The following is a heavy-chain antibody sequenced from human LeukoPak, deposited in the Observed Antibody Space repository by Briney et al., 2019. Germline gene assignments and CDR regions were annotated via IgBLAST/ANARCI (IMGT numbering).Heavy chain of an antibody. V-gene: IGHV4-4*02. CDR3: ARNGHYSMDY. J-gene: IGHJ4*02. CDR1: GGSINSGNW. D-gene: IGHD2-21*01. Sequence: PSETLSLTCAVSGGSINSGNWWSWVRQSPGKGLEWFGEIHQTGGINYNPPLKSRVTISIDKSKNQFSLKLSSVTAADTAVYYCARNGHYSMDYWGQGTLVTVSS. CDR2: IHQTGGI.